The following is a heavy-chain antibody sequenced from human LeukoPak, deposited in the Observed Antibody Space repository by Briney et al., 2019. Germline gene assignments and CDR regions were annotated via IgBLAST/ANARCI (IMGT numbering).Heavy chain of an antibody. Sequence: GGSLRLSCAASGFTFSSYSMNWVRQAPGRGLEWVSSISSSSSYIYYADSVKGRFTISRDNAKNTLYLQMNNLRADDTAVYYCAKDATGFSDFDYWGQGTLVTVSS. CDR2: ISSSSSYI. CDR1: GFTFSSYS. CDR3: AKDATGFSDFDY. V-gene: IGHV3-21*04. J-gene: IGHJ4*02. D-gene: IGHD3-9*01.